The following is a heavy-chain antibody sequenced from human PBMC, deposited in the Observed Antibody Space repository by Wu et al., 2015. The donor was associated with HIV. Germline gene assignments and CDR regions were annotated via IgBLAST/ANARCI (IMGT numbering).Heavy chain of an antibody. CDR1: GGTFSSYA. V-gene: IGHV1-69*12. Sequence: QVQLVQSGAEVKKPGSSVKVSCKASGGTFSSYAISWVRQAPGQGLEWMGGIIPIFGTANYAQKFQGRVTITADESTSTAYMELSSLRSEDTAVYYCASLRGYSGYEWGPFDYVGPGEPLVHRLL. CDR3: ASLRGYSGYEWGPFDY. CDR2: IIPIFGTA. J-gene: IGHJ4*02. D-gene: IGHD5-12*01.